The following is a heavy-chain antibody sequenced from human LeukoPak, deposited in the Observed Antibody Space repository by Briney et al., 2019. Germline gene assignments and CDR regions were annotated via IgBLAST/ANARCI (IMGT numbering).Heavy chain of an antibody. CDR1: GYTFTSYG. J-gene: IGHJ5*02. Sequence: GASVKVSCKASGYTFTSYGISWVRQAPGQGLEWMGRIIPILGIANYAQKFQGRVTITADKSTSTAYMELNSLRSEDTAVYYCARDPFGVVISVRWFDPWGQGTLVTVSS. CDR2: IIPILGIA. V-gene: IGHV1-69*04. CDR3: ARDPFGVVISVRWFDP. D-gene: IGHD3-3*01.